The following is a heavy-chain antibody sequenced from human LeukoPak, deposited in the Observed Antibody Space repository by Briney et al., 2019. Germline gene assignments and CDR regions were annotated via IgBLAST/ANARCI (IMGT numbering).Heavy chain of an antibody. CDR2: IKQDGSAK. CDR1: GFTFSSFW. D-gene: IGHD2-2*01. V-gene: IGHV3-7*01. CDR3: ARGSTAAANFDY. Sequence: GGSLRLSCAASGFTFSSFWMSRVRQAPGKGLEWVANIKQDGSAKDYVDSVKGRFTISRDNAKNSLYLQMNSLRAEDTAVYYCARGSTAAANFDYWGQGTLVTVSS. J-gene: IGHJ4*02.